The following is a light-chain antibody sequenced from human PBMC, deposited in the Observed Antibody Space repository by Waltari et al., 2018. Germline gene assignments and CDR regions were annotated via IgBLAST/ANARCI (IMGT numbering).Light chain of an antibody. V-gene: IGKV1-6*01. CDR3: LQDYTYPYT. CDR1: QGIRSD. J-gene: IGKJ2*01. Sequence: AIQMTQSPSSLSASVGDRVTITCRASQGIRSDLYWYQQKPGKAPKLLIYDASSLQSGVPSRFSGSGSGTDFTLTISSLQPEDFATYYCLQDYTYPYTFGQGTKLEIK. CDR2: DAS.